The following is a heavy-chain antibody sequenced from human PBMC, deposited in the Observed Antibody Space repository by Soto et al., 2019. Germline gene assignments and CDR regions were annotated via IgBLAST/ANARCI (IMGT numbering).Heavy chain of an antibody. CDR2: VFSRGGT. D-gene: IGHD6-19*01. CDR1: SGSLADQY. CDR3: ARMRPTGWHDYYFFGMDL. J-gene: IGHJ6*02. V-gene: IGHV4-59*11. Sequence: SVTLSLTCHVSSGSLADQYWTWIRQPPGKGLEWIGCVFSRGGTYYEPSLKCRVTISLDTSKNQFSLRLTSMTTADTAVYYCARMRPTGWHDYYFFGMDLWGQGTTVT.